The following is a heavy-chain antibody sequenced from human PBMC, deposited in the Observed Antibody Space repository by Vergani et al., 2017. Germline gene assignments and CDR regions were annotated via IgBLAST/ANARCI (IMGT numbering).Heavy chain of an antibody. D-gene: IGHD2-15*01. Sequence: QVQLQASGPGRVKPSQTLSLTCTMSGGSISAGYYFWSWIRQPAGKGLEWLGHISASGNASHSPSLKTRVSMSVDTSKNQFSLRVTSVTAADTAIYFCARRSGGYYSGGKFHPLRTAFDVWGHGTVVTVSS. CDR3: ARRSGGYYSGGKFHPLRTAFDV. V-gene: IGHV4-61*02. CDR1: GGSISAGYYF. CDR2: ISASGNA. J-gene: IGHJ3*01.